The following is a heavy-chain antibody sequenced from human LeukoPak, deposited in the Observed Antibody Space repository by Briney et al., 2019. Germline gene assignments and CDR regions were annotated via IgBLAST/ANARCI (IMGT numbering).Heavy chain of an antibody. J-gene: IGHJ4*02. CDR3: ARGPITTRSHFDY. CDR2: IIPIFATA. V-gene: IGHV1-69*13. CDR1: GGTFSSYA. Sequence: SGKVSCKASGGTFSSYAISWVRQAPGQGLEWMGGIIPIFATANYAQKFQGRVTITADESTSTAYMELSSLRSEDTAVYYCARGPITTRSHFDYWGQGTLVTVSS. D-gene: IGHD3-22*01.